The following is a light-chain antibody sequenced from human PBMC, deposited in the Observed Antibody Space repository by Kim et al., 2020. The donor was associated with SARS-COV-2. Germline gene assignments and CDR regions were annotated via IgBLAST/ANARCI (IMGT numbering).Light chain of an antibody. CDR3: QQSYNTPFT. CDR1: QSISHF. J-gene: IGKJ2*01. CDR2: ATS. Sequence: SASVGDRVTITCRASQSISHFLNWYQQKPGRAPQLLVYATSTLQSGVPPRFSGSGSGTDFTLTISSLQPEDSAVYYCQQSYNTPFTFGPGTKLEI. V-gene: IGKV1-39*01.